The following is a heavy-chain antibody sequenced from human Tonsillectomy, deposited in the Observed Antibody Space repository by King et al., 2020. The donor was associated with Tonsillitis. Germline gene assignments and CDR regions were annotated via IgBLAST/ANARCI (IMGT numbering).Heavy chain of an antibody. Sequence: VQLVESGGGVVRPGGSLRLSCAASGFTFDDYGMSWVRQAPGKGLEWVSGINWNGGSTGYADSVKGRFTISRDNAKNSLYLQMNSLRAEDTALYFCVRHQLSGILHPLDYWGQGTLVTVSS. D-gene: IGHD1-26*01. CDR2: INWNGGST. CDR1: GFTFDDYG. J-gene: IGHJ4*02. CDR3: VRHQLSGILHPLDY. V-gene: IGHV3-20*04.